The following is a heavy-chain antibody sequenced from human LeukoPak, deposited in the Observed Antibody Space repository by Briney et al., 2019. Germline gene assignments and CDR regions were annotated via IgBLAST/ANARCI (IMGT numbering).Heavy chain of an antibody. CDR2: IYYSGST. J-gene: IGHJ6*03. V-gene: IGHV4-59*01. CDR1: GGSISSYY. CDR3: ARAVSYYDFWSCYLSRSGGPYYMDV. Sequence: PSETLSLTCTVSGGSISSYYWSWIRQPPGKGLEWIGYIYYSGSTNYNASLKNRVTISVDTSKNQFSLKLRSVPAADTAVYYCARAVSYYDFWSCYLSRSGGPYYMDVGGKGTTVTVSS. D-gene: IGHD3-3*01.